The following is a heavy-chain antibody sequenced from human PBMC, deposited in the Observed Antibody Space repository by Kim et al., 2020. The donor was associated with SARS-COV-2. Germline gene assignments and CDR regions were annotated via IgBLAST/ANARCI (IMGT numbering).Heavy chain of an antibody. CDR2: INPNSGGT. J-gene: IGHJ4*02. Sequence: ASVKVSCKASGYTFTGYYMHWVRQAPGQGLEWMGWINPNSGGTNYAQKFQGRVTMTRDTSISTAYMELSRLRSDDTAVYYCARAFDRFWREDYWGQGTLVTVSS. CDR3: ARAFDRFWREDY. CDR1: GYTFTGYY. V-gene: IGHV1-2*02. D-gene: IGHD3-9*01.